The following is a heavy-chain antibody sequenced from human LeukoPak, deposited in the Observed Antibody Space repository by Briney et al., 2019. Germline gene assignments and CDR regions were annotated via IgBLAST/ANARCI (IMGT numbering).Heavy chain of an antibody. Sequence: GGSLRLSCAASGFTFSSYAMHWVRQAPGKGLEWVAVISYDGSNKYYADSVKGRFTISRDNAKNSPYLQMNSLRAEDTAVYYCARKAGPLDYWGQGTLVTVSS. V-gene: IGHV3-30*04. CDR2: ISYDGSNK. CDR3: ARKAGPLDY. CDR1: GFTFSSYA. J-gene: IGHJ4*02.